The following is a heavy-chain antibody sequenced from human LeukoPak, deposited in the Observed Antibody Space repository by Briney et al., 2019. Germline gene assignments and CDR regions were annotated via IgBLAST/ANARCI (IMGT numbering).Heavy chain of an antibody. J-gene: IGHJ4*02. CDR2: IYTSGST. D-gene: IGHD1-14*01. Sequence: PSETLSLTCTVSGGSISSYYRSWIRQPAGKGLEWIGRIYTSGSTNYNPSLKSRVTMSVDTSKNQFFLKMGSLTAADTAVYYCARLIGSSTVADYWGQGTLVTVSS. CDR1: GGSISSYY. CDR3: ARLIGSSTVADY. V-gene: IGHV4-4*07.